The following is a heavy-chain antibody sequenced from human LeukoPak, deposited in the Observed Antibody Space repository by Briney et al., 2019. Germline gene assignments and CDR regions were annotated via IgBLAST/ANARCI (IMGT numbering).Heavy chain of an antibody. J-gene: IGHJ4*02. CDR3: ARGRYGWLPFDY. Sequence: PSETLSLTCTVSGGSISPYYWTWMRQPPGKGLEWIAFIYYNGNTNYNPSLKSRVTISVDTSKNQFTLKLSSVTAADTAVYYCARGRYGWLPFDYWGQGTLVTVSS. D-gene: IGHD3-16*01. V-gene: IGHV4-59*01. CDR1: GGSISPYY. CDR2: IYYNGNT.